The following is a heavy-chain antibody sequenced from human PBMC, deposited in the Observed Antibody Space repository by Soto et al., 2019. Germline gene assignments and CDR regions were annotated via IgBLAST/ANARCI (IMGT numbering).Heavy chain of an antibody. V-gene: IGHV1-69*06. J-gene: IGHJ3*02. D-gene: IGHD6-19*01. Sequence: SVKVSCKASGVTFSSYAISWVRQAPGQGLEWMGGIIPIFGTANYAQKFQGRVTITADKSTSTAYRELSSLRSEDTAVYYCARDGASFPQWLEHYGWAFDIWGQGTMVTVSS. CDR1: GVTFSSYA. CDR3: ARDGASFPQWLEHYGWAFDI. CDR2: IIPIFGTA.